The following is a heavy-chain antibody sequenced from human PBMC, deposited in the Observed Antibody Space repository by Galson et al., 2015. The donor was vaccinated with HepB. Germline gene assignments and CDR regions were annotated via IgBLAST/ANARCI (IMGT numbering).Heavy chain of an antibody. J-gene: IGHJ3*02. Sequence: SLRLSCAASGFTFSSYAMSWVRQAPGKGLEWVSAISGSGGSTYYADSVKGRFTISRDNSKNTLYLQMNSLRAEDTAVYYCAKGAGYDSSGYSDAFDIWGQGTMVTVSS. D-gene: IGHD3-22*01. CDR1: GFTFSSYA. CDR2: ISGSGGST. V-gene: IGHV3-23*01. CDR3: AKGAGYDSSGYSDAFDI.